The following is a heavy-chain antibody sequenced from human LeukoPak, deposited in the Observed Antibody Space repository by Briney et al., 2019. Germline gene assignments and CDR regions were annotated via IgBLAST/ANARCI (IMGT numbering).Heavy chain of an antibody. CDR3: AYLSASNTGAFDV. J-gene: IGHJ3*01. V-gene: IGHV1-69*13. D-gene: IGHD2-8*02. CDR1: GGIFNNKA. Sequence: ASVKVSCKASGGIFNNKALSWVRQAPGQGLEWMGGIIPMFRTANYGQKFQGRVTITADDSTSTGYMELSSLRSEDTAVFYCAYLSASNTGAFDVWGQGTVVTVSS. CDR2: IIPMFRTA.